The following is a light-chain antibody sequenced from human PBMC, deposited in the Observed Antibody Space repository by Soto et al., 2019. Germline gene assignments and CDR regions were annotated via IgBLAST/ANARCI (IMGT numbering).Light chain of an antibody. Sequence: QSALTQPASVSGSPGQSITVSCTGTSSDVGGYNSVSWYQQHPGKPPKLIIYEVSNRPSGVSDRFSGSKSGNTAYLTISGLQAEDEADYYCSSYTSTTSYVLATAKKVTVX. V-gene: IGLV2-14*03. CDR2: EVS. J-gene: IGLJ1*01. CDR3: SSYTSTTSYV. CDR1: SSDVGGYNS.